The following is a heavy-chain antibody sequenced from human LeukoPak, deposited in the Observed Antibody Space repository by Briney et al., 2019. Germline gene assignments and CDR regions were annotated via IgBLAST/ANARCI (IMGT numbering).Heavy chain of an antibody. CDR2: IYTSGST. Sequence: SQTLSLTCTVSGGSISSGSYYWSWIRQPAGKGLEWIGRIYTSGSTNYNPSLKSRVTISVDTSKNQFSLKLSSVTAADTAVYYCARALRYFGIAAANYYMDVWGKGTTVTVSS. D-gene: IGHD6-13*01. CDR3: ARALRYFGIAAANYYMDV. J-gene: IGHJ6*03. V-gene: IGHV4-61*02. CDR1: GGSISSGSYY.